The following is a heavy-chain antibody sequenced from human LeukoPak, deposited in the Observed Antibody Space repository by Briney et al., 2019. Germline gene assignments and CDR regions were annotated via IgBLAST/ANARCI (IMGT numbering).Heavy chain of an antibody. Sequence: GGSLRLSCAASGFTFSSYAMSWVRQAPGKGLEWVSVTYSGGNTHYADSVKGRFTISRDNSKNTLYLQMNSLRAEDTAVYYCARDVLAIAVAGSYWGQGTLVTVSS. CDR3: ARDVLAIAVAGSY. J-gene: IGHJ4*02. CDR1: GFTFSSYA. CDR2: TYSGGNT. D-gene: IGHD6-19*01. V-gene: IGHV3-66*01.